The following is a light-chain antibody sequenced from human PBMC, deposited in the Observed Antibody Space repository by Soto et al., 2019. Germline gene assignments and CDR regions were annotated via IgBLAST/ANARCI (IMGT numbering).Light chain of an antibody. J-gene: IGLJ3*02. V-gene: IGLV2-14*03. CDR3: SSYTNTNTRV. Sequence: QSPLTQPASVSGSPGESITISCTGTSSDVGAYDLVSWYQQHPGKAPKLMIYDVSNRPSGVSNRFSGSKSGNTASLTISGLQAEDESDYYCSSYTNTNTRVFGGGTKVTVL. CDR1: SSDVGAYDL. CDR2: DVS.